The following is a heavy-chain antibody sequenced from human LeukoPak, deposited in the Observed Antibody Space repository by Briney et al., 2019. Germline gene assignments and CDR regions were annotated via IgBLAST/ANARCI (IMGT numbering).Heavy chain of an antibody. Sequence: PSETLSLTCSVSGDSISGNYWSWIRQPPGKGLEWIGYIYYSGRTNYNPSLKSRVTISADTSKNYFSLRLTSVTAADTAVYYCANAQQEYYYGMGVWGLGTMVTVSS. CDR2: IYYSGRT. CDR1: GDSISGNY. V-gene: IGHV4-59*08. CDR3: ANAQQEYYYGMGV. J-gene: IGHJ6*02.